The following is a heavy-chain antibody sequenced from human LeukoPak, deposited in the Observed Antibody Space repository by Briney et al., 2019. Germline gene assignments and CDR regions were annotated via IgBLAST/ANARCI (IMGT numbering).Heavy chain of an antibody. J-gene: IGHJ4*02. CDR1: GFTFSSYW. CDR3: AHSLPDYYDSSGSYFDY. CDR2: IKQDGSEK. V-gene: IGHV3-7*01. Sequence: GGSLRLSCAASGFTFSSYWMSWVRQAPGKGLEWVANIKQDGSEKYYVDSVKGRFTISRDNAKNSLCLQMNSLRAEDTAVYYCAHSLPDYYDSSGSYFDYWGQGTLVTVSS. D-gene: IGHD3-22*01.